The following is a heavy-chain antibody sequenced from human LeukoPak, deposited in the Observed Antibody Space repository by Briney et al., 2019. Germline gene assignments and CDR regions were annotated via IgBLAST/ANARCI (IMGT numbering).Heavy chain of an antibody. D-gene: IGHD1/OR15-1a*01. CDR1: GGSISSSSYY. CDR3: ARHGPEQYYYYYGMDV. CDR2: IYYGGST. V-gene: IGHV4-39*01. Sequence: SETLSLTCSVSGGSISSSSYYWGWIRQPPGKGLEWIGTIYYGGSTYYNPSLKSRVTISVDTSKNQSSLKLTSVTAADTAVCYCARHGPEQYYYYYGMDVWGQGTTVTVS. J-gene: IGHJ6*02.